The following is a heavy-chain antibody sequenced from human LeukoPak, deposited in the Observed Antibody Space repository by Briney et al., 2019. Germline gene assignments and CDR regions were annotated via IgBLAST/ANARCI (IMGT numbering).Heavy chain of an antibody. J-gene: IGHJ3*02. D-gene: IGHD4-17*01. CDR1: GGSISSYY. Sequence: PSETLSLTCTVSGGSISSYYWSWIRQPPGKGLEWIGYIYYSGSTNYNPSLKSRVTISVDTSKNQFSLKLSSVTAADTAVYYCARRMTTVTHERLFDIWGQGTMVTVSS. CDR3: ARRMTTVTHERLFDI. CDR2: IYYSGST. V-gene: IGHV4-59*08.